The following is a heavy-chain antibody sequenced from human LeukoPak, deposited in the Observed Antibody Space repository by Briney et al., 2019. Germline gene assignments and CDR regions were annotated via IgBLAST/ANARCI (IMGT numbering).Heavy chain of an antibody. CDR3: ARASMGGRDYHLDS. CDR2: IKTDGSQT. Sequence: GGSLRLSCAASGFTFSTYWMTWVRQAPGKGLEWVANIKTDGSQTYYLDSVKGRFTISRDNAKNLLSLQLGSLRADDTGVYYCARASMGGRDYHLDSWGQGSLVTVSS. V-gene: IGHV3-7*01. J-gene: IGHJ4*02. D-gene: IGHD4/OR15-4a*01. CDR1: GFTFSTYW.